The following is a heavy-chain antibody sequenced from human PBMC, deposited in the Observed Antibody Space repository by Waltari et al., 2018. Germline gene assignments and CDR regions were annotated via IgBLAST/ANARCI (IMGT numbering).Heavy chain of an antibody. J-gene: IGHJ4*02. D-gene: IGHD5-18*01. CDR2: IYYSGST. Sequence: QLQLQESGPGLVQPSETLSLTCTVSGGSISTSSYYWGWIRPPPGKGLEWIGSIYYSGSTYYNPSLKSRVTISVDTSKNQFSLNLSSVTAADTAVYYCASGSMGYSYGYSQGYWGQGTLVTVSS. CDR3: ASGSMGYSYGYSQGY. CDR1: GGSISTSSYY. V-gene: IGHV4-39*07.